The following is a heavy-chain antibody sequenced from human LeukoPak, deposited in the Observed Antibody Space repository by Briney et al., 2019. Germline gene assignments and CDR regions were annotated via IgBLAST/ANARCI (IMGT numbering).Heavy chain of an antibody. D-gene: IGHD1-26*01. V-gene: IGHV3-7*01. CDR1: EFTFSNYW. J-gene: IGHJ5*02. CDR2: INQDGSEK. Sequence: PGGSLRLSCVVSEFTFSNYWMGWVRQAPGKGLEWVASINQDGSEKYYLDSVKGRFTTSRDNAENSVYLQMNSLRAEDTAVYYCARGSSGRYFLFIDPWGQGPLVTVSP. CDR3: ARGSSGRYFLFIDP.